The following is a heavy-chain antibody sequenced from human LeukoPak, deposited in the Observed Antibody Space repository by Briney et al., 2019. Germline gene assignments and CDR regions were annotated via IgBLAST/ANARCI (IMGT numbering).Heavy chain of an antibody. J-gene: IGHJ4*02. D-gene: IGHD1-26*01. CDR2: ISGSGGST. CDR1: GFAFSSYA. V-gene: IGHV3-23*01. CDR3: AKNVGRIVGATDY. Sequence: SGGSLRLSCAASGFAFSSYAMSWVRQAPGKGLEWVSSISGSGGSTYYADSVKGRFTISRDNSKNTLYLQMNSMRAEDTAVYYCAKNVGRIVGATDYWGQGTLVTVSS.